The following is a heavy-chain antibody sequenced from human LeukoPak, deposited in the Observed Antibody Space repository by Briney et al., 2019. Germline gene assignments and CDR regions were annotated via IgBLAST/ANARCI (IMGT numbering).Heavy chain of an antibody. V-gene: IGHV4-59*01. Sequence: SETLSLTCTVSGGSISSYYWSWIRQPPGKGLEWIGYIYYSGSTNYIPSLKSRVTISVDTSKNQFSLKLSSVTAADTAVYYCARSRHHYDILTGYKNWFDPWGQGTLVTVSS. CDR2: IYYSGST. CDR3: ARSRHHYDILTGYKNWFDP. CDR1: GGSISSYY. D-gene: IGHD3-9*01. J-gene: IGHJ5*02.